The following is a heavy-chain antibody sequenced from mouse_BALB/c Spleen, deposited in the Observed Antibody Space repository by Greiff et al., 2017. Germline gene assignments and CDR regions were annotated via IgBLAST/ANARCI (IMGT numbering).Heavy chain of an antibody. CDR3: ARDYRYYFDY. D-gene: IGHD2-14*01. CDR2: VNPYNGGT. V-gene: IGHV1-19*01. CDR1: GYTFTDYY. Sequence: EVQLVESGPELVKPGASVKMSCKASGYTFTDYYMDWVKQSHGESFEWIGRVNPYNGGTSYNQKFKGKATLTVDKSSSTAYMELNSLTSEDSAVYYCARDYRYYFDYWGQGTTLTVSS. J-gene: IGHJ2*01.